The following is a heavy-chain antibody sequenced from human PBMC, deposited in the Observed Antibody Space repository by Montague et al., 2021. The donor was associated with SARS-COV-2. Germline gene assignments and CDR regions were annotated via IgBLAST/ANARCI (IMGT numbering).Heavy chain of an antibody. D-gene: IGHD4-23*01. V-gene: IGHV2-70*11. Sequence: PALVKPTQTLTLTCTFSGFSLSTSGMCASWIRQPPGKALEWLARIDWDDDKYYSTSLKTRLTISKDTSKNQVVLTMTNMDPVDTATYYCARTYYGGRPFDYWGQGTLVTVSS. CDR2: IDWDDDK. J-gene: IGHJ4*02. CDR3: ARTYYGGRPFDY. CDR1: GFSLSTSGMC.